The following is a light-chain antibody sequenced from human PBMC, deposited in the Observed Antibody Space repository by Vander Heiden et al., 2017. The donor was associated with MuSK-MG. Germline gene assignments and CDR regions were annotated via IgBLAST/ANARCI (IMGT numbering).Light chain of an antibody. CDR3: LQDTNWGLT. CDR2: GVS. V-gene: IGKV3-15*01. Sequence: IVMTQSPATLSVSLGEWATLSCRASKNVNSNLDWYQQKPGQAPRLVIYGVSTRATGSPARFSGSGSGTEFTLTISSLQAEDFAVYYCLQDTNWGLTFGGGTKVEIK. CDR1: KNVNSN. J-gene: IGKJ4*01.